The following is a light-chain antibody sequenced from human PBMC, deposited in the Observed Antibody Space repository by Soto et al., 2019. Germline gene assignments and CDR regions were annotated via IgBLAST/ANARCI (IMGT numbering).Light chain of an antibody. CDR1: QSVSSN. V-gene: IGKV3-15*01. CDR2: GAS. Sequence: EIVMTQSPATLSVSPGERATLSCRASQSVSSNLAWYQQKPGQAPRLLIYGASTRATGIPARFSGSGSGTEFTLPISSLQSEDFAVYYCQQYNNWPVGFTFAPGTKVDIK. J-gene: IGKJ3*01. CDR3: QQYNNWPVGFT.